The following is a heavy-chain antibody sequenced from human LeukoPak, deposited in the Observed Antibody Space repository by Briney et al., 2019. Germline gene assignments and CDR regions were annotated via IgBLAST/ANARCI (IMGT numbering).Heavy chain of an antibody. V-gene: IGHV1-24*01. Sequence: ASVKVSFKVSGYTLTKLPMHWVRQAPGKGLEWMGGFDLEDGEIIYAQKFQGRVTMTEDTSTDTAYMELSRLRSEDTAVYYCATGLGGFPLPFDYWGQGTLVTVSS. CDR1: GYTLTKLP. CDR3: ATGLGGFPLPFDY. D-gene: IGHD2-15*01. CDR2: FDLEDGEI. J-gene: IGHJ4*02.